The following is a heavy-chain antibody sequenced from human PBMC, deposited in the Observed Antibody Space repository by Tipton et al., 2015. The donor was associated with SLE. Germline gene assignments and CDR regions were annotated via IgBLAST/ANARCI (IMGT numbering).Heavy chain of an antibody. J-gene: IGHJ2*01. CDR2: MYHSGST. CDR1: GYSISSGYY. Sequence: KPSETLSLTCAVSGYSISSGYYWGWIRQPPGKGLEWIGSMYHSGSTYYNPSLKSRVTISVDTSKNQFSLKLSSVTAADTAVYYCARHLPGLNWYFDLWGRGTLVTVSS. V-gene: IGHV4-38-2*01. CDR3: ARHLPGLNWYFDL.